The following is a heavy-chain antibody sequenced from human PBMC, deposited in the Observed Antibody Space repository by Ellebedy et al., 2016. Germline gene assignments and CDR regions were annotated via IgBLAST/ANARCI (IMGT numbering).Heavy chain of an antibody. CDR1: GFSFINYA. J-gene: IGHJ6*02. Sequence: GESLKISXAASGFSFINYAMTWVRQPPGKGLEWVSGISGGGSSTSYADSVKGRFTTSRDNSKNTLYLQMNSLRAEDTAVYFCARDRPRIHQSTLYFYYYGMDVWGQGTTVTVSS. V-gene: IGHV3-23*01. D-gene: IGHD5-18*01. CDR3: ARDRPRIHQSTLYFYYYGMDV. CDR2: ISGGGSST.